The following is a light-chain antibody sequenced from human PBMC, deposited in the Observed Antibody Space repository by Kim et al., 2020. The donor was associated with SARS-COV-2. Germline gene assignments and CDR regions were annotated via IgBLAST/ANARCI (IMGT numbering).Light chain of an antibody. V-gene: IGKV3-15*01. Sequence: SPGERATLSCRARQSVSSNLAWYQQKPGQATRLLIYGASTRATGIPARFSGSGSGTEFTLTISSLQSEDFAVYYCQQYNNWPPWTFGQGTKVDIK. J-gene: IGKJ1*01. CDR2: GAS. CDR1: QSVSSN. CDR3: QQYNNWPPWT.